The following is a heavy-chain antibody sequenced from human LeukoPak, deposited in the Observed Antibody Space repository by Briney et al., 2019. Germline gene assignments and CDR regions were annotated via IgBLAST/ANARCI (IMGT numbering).Heavy chain of an antibody. CDR1: GFTFSSYN. D-gene: IGHD1-26*01. CDR3: ARSGTYNWFDP. Sequence: QPGGSLRLSCAASGFTFSSYNMNWVRQTPGKGLEWVSYINSLSSTIYYADSVKGRFTISRDNAKNSLYLQMNSLRAEDTGVYYCARSGTYNWFDPWGQGTLVTVSS. V-gene: IGHV3-48*01. J-gene: IGHJ5*02. CDR2: INSLSSTI.